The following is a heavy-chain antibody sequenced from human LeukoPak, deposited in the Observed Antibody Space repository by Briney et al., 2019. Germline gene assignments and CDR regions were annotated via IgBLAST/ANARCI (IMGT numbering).Heavy chain of an antibody. CDR3: VQVLPAAWVFDY. J-gene: IGHJ4*02. CDR1: GFTFSDYY. Sequence: PGGSLRLSCAASGFTFSDYYMSWIRQAPGKGLEWVSYISSSGVTTYYADSVKGRFTISRDNSKNTLYLQMSSLRAEDTAVYFCVQVLPAAWVFDYWGQGTLVTVSS. D-gene: IGHD2-2*01. CDR2: ISSSGVTT. V-gene: IGHV3-11*01.